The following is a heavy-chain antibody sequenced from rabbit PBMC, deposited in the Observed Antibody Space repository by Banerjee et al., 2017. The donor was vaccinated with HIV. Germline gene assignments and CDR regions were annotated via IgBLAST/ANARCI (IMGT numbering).Heavy chain of an antibody. CDR1: GIDLSSDYY. D-gene: IGHD7-1*01. J-gene: IGHJ4*01. CDR2: INTSSGNT. Sequence: QQQLEESGGGLVKPGGTLTLTCKASGIDLSSDYYMCWVRQAPGKGLEWIACINTSSGNTVYASWAKGRFTISKTSSTTVTLQMTSLTAADTATYFCARRYAGYAGYGSSDLWGQGTLVTVS. CDR3: ARRYAGYAGYGSSDL. V-gene: IGHV1S45*01.